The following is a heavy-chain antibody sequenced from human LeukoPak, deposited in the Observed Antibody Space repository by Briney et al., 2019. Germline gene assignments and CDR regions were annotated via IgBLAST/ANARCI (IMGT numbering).Heavy chain of an antibody. CDR1: GGTFSSYT. CDR2: IIPILGIA. J-gene: IGHJ4*02. Sequence: ASVKVSCKASGGTFSSYTISWVRQAPGQGLEWMGRIIPILGIANYAQKFQGRVTITADKSTSTAYMELSSLRSEDTAVYSCAPVDYGGYFDYWGQGTLVTVSS. V-gene: IGHV1-69*02. D-gene: IGHD4/OR15-4a*01. CDR3: APVDYGGYFDY.